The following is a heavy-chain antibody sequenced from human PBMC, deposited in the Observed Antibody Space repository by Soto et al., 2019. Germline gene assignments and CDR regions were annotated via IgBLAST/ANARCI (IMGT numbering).Heavy chain of an antibody. V-gene: IGHV1-69*08. CDR3: ARDKWLID. Sequence: QVQLVQSGAEVRKPESSVRVSCKASGGSFSTYTINWVRQAPGQGLEWMGRLIPILGVTNYAPKFQGRVTITADKSTNTAYMDLSSLRSGDTAVYYCARDKWLIDWGQGTLVTVSS. CDR2: LIPILGVT. D-gene: IGHD6-19*01. CDR1: GGSFSTYT. J-gene: IGHJ4*02.